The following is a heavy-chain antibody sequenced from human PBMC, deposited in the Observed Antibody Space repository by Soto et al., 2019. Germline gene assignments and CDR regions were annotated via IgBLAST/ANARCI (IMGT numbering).Heavy chain of an antibody. J-gene: IGHJ5*02. V-gene: IGHV4-39*01. CDR1: GGSISSSSYY. CDR3: ARQALQWLVLGNWFDP. D-gene: IGHD6-19*01. Sequence: QLQLQESGPGLVKPSETLSLTCTVSGGSISSSSYYWGWIRQPPGKGLEWIGSIYYSGSTYYNPSLKSRVTISVDTSKNQFSLKLSSVTAADTAVSYCARQALQWLVLGNWFDPWGQGTLVTVSS. CDR2: IYYSGST.